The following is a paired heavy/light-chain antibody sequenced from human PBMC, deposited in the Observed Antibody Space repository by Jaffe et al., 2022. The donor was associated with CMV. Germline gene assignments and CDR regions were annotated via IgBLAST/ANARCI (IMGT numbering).Heavy chain of an antibody. J-gene: IGHJ4*02. V-gene: IGHV4-39*01. D-gene: IGHD3-22*01. CDR2: IYYRGHT. Sequence: QLQLQESGPGLVKPSETLSLTCTVSGGSISSSSYYWGWLRQPPGKGLEWIGSIYYRGHTYYNPSLNSRVTISQDTSKNQFSLKLNSVTAADTAVYYCVRPHYDSSGYFYSYFDYWGQGALVTVSS. CDR1: GGSISSSSYY. CDR3: VRPHYDSSGYFYSYFDY.
Light chain of an antibody. V-gene: IGKV3-15*01. J-gene: IGKJ2*01. CDR3: QQYDNWPLHT. CDR2: AAS. CDR1: QSISSY. Sequence: EIVMTQSPATLSVSPGERATLSCRASQSISSYLAWYQQRPGQAPRLLIYAASTRATGIPARFSGSGSGTEFSLTISSLQSEDFAVYYCQQYDNWPLHTFGQGTKLEIK.